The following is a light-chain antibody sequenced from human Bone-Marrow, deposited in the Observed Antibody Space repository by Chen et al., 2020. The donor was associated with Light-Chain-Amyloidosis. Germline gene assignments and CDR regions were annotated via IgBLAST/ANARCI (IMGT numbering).Light chain of an antibody. V-gene: IGLV2-23*02. J-gene: IGLJ2*01. CDR3: CSYAGDSALV. CDR1: SNNVGGFNL. CDR2: EVN. Sequence: QSALTQPASVSGSPGQSITISCTGASNNVGGFNLVSWYQQHPGKAPRLMFYEVNKRPSGVSNRFSAFKSGTPASLTISALQAEDGADYYCCSYAGDSALVFGGGTKLTVL.